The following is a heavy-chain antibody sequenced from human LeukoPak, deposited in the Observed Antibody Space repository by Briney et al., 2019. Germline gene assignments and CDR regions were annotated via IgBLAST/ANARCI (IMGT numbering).Heavy chain of an antibody. J-gene: IGHJ4*02. CDR2: ISSNGGST. V-gene: IGHV3-64*01. D-gene: IGHD3-10*01. Sequence: GGSLRLSCAASGFTFSSYAMHWVRQAPGKGLEYVSAISSNGGSTYYANSVKGRFTISRDNSKNTLYLQMGSLRAEDMAVYYCARDRGTALFDYWGQGTPVTVSS. CDR3: ARDRGTALFDY. CDR1: GFTFSSYA.